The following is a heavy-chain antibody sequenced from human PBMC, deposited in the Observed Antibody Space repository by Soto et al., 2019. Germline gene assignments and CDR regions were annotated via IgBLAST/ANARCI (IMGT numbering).Heavy chain of an antibody. Sequence: QVQLVQSGAEVKKPGSSVKVSCKASGGTFSSYTISWVRQAPGQGLEWMGRIIPILGIANYAQKFQGRVTITADKSTSAAYMELSGLRSEDTAVYYFAREGADCSGGSCYSEYFQHWGQGTLVTVSS. D-gene: IGHD2-15*01. CDR2: IIPILGIA. J-gene: IGHJ1*01. V-gene: IGHV1-69*08. CDR1: GGTFSSYT. CDR3: AREGADCSGGSCYSEYFQH.